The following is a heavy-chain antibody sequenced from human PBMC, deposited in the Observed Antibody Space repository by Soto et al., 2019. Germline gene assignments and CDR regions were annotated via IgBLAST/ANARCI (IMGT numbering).Heavy chain of an antibody. CDR2: IRKKTNSYTT. D-gene: IGHD4-17*01. V-gene: IGHV3-72*01. Sequence: EVQLVESGGGLVQPGGSLRLSCAASGLTFSDRYMDWVRQAPGKGLEWVGRIRKKTNSYTTEYAASVKGRFIISRDDSTNSLYLQMRSLKTEDTAVYYCTTVTTVDYYFDYWGQGTLVTVSS. J-gene: IGHJ4*02. CDR1: GLTFSDRY. CDR3: TTVTTVDYYFDY.